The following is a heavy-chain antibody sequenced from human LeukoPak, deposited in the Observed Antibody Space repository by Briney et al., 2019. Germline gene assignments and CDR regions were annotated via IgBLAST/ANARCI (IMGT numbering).Heavy chain of an antibody. CDR1: GGPIFSSPFY. J-gene: IGHJ4*02. Sequence: PSETLSLTCTVSGGPIFSSPFYWGWIRQPPGKGLEWNASVYYNGITYYNPSLKSRVTISVDTSKNQFALKVTSVTAADTAIYYCARLMTTVATWGQGTLVTVSS. CDR3: ARLMTTVAT. V-gene: IGHV4-39*01. D-gene: IGHD4-11*01. CDR2: VYYNGIT.